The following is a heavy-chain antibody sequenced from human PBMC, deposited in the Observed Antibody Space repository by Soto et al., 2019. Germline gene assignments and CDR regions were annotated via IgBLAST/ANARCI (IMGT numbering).Heavy chain of an antibody. CDR3: ARDAPGGWYFDY. J-gene: IGHJ4*02. CDR1: GFTFSSYA. V-gene: IGHV3-33*01. Sequence: QVQVVESGGGVVQPGRSLRLSCSPSGFTFSSYAMHWVRQAPGKGLEWVAVIWYDGSSKYYADSVKGRFTISRDNSKNTLYLKMNSLRVDDTALYYCARDAPGGWYFDYWGQGTLVTVSS. D-gene: IGHD6-19*01. CDR2: IWYDGSSK.